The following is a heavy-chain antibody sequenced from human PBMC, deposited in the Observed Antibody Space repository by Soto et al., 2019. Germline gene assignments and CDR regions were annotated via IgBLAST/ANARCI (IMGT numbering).Heavy chain of an antibody. CDR3: ARDPRRTRSGYDIDY. CDR1: GFTFSSYS. CDR2: ISSSSSTI. Sequence: EQLVESGGGLVQPGGSLRLSCAASGFTFSSYSMNWVRQAPGKGLEWVSYISSSSSTIYYADSVKGRFTISRDNAKNSLYLQMNSLRDEDTAVYYCARDPRRTRSGYDIDYWGQGTLVTVSS. V-gene: IGHV3-48*02. D-gene: IGHD3-22*01. J-gene: IGHJ4*02.